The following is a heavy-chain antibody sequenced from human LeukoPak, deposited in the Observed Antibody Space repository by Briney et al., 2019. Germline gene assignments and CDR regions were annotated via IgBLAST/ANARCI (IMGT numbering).Heavy chain of an antibody. CDR3: ARLERWPNAFDI. Sequence: GGSLRLSCAASGFTLSDYYMNWLRQAPGKGLEWVSYIDSSGTIYYAGSVKGRFTISRDNAKNSLYLQMSRLRAEDSAVYYCARLERWPNAFDIWGQGTMVTVSS. V-gene: IGHV3-69-1*01. CDR1: GFTLSDYY. J-gene: IGHJ3*02. D-gene: IGHD5-24*01. CDR2: IDSSGTI.